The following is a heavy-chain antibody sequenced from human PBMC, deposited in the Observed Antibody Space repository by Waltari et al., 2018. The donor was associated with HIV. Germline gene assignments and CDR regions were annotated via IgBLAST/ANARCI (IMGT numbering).Heavy chain of an antibody. D-gene: IGHD1-26*01. Sequence: QVQLQESGPGLVKPSETLSLTCSVSGGSITGYYWSWIRQPPGKGLEWIGYIDHSGNTNHNPSLKSRVTISVDTSKNQFSLNLSSVTAADTAVYFCARCPYQYSPYYFDYWGQGALVTVSS. J-gene: IGHJ4*02. CDR1: GGSITGYY. CDR2: IDHSGNT. CDR3: ARCPYQYSPYYFDY. V-gene: IGHV4-59*01.